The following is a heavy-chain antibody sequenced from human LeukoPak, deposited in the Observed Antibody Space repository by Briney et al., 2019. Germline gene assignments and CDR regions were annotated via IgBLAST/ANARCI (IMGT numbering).Heavy chain of an antibody. Sequence: PSETLSLTCAVSGYSIKNGYYWAWIRQPPGKGLEWIGSIHHSGTTYYNPSVKSRVTISVDTSKNQFSLKLTSVTAADTAVYYCARRLETYLFDYWGQGTLVTVSS. D-gene: IGHD3-3*01. V-gene: IGHV4-38-2*01. CDR2: IHHSGTT. CDR3: ARRLETYLFDY. CDR1: GYSIKNGYY. J-gene: IGHJ4*02.